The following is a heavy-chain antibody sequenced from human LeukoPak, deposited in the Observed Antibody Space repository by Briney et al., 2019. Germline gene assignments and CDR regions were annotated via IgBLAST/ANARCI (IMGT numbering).Heavy chain of an antibody. D-gene: IGHD3-3*01. J-gene: IGHJ3*02. CDR3: ARGLGYYDFWSGYYKDDAFDI. CDR2: VFNSGNT. V-gene: IGHV4-39*07. CDR1: GGSIRSDDYY. Sequence: PSETLSLTCTVSGGSIRSDDYYWGWIRQSPEKGLEWIGNVFNSGNTHYNPSLKSRVSISVDKSKNQFSLSLTSVTAADTAVYYCARGLGYYDFWSGYYKDDAFDIWGQGTMVTVSS.